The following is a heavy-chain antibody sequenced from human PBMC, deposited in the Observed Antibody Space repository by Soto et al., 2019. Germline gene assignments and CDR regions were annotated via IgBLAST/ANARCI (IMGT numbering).Heavy chain of an antibody. V-gene: IGHV4-31*03. CDR3: ARDRGFGMXV. Sequence: SETLSLTCTVSGDSISSGNYYWNWIRQHPGKGLEWIGYIYNSGTIRYNPSLSLKSRVSISGDTSKNQFSLNLISVTAADTAVYYCARDRGFGMXVWGQGTTVTVSS. J-gene: IGHJ6*02. CDR2: IYNSGTI. CDR1: GDSISSGNYY.